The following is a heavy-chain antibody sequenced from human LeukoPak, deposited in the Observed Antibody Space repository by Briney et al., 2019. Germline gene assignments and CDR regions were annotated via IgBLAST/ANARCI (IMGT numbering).Heavy chain of an antibody. CDR1: GFTFSSYA. CDR3: ARLISTSSSRFSDY. CDR2: ISISGENT. V-gene: IGHV3-23*01. J-gene: IGHJ4*02. Sequence: GGALRLACAASGFTFSSYAMSWVRQAPGKGLEWVSAISISGENTYYADSVKGRFTISRDTSRNTLYLQMHSLRAEDTAVYYCARLISTSSSRFSDYWGQGTLVTVSS. D-gene: IGHD6-6*01.